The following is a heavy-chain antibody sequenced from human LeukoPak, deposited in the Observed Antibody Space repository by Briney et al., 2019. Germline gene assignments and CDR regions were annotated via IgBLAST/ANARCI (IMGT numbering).Heavy chain of an antibody. J-gene: IGHJ3*02. D-gene: IGHD6-13*01. CDR2: IRYDGSNK. CDR1: GFAFSSYW. CDR3: ARDVIAAAGLKALI. V-gene: IGHV3-30*02. Sequence: GGSLRLSCAASGFAFSSYWMSWVRQAPGKGLEWVAFIRYDGSNKHYADSVKGRFTISRDNSKDTLYLQMNSLRPEDTAVYYCARDVIAAAGLKALIWGQGTMVTVFS.